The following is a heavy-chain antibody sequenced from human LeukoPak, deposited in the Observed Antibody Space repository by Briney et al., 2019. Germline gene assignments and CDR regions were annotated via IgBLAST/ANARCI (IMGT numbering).Heavy chain of an antibody. CDR1: GGSISSGSYY. CDR2: IYTSGST. D-gene: IGHD3-22*01. CDR3: ARDSTGYHAFDC. Sequence: PSQTLSLTCTVSGGSISSGSYYWSWIRQPAGKGLEWIGRIYTSGSTNYNPSLKSRVTISVDTSKNQISLKLISVTAADTAVYYCARDSTGYHAFDCWGQGTLVTVSS. V-gene: IGHV4-61*02. J-gene: IGHJ4*02.